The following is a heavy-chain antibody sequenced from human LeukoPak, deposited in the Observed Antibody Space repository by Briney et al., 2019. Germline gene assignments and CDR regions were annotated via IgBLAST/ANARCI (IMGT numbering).Heavy chain of an antibody. CDR1: GFTFSSYW. CDR2: ISWDGGST. D-gene: IGHD3-22*01. J-gene: IGHJ4*02. CDR3: AKDFDYYDTGGLGY. Sequence: GGSLRLSCAASGFTFSSYWMSWVRQAPGKGLEWVSLISWDGGSTYYADSVKGRFTISRDNSKNSLYLQMNSLRTEDTALYYCAKDFDYYDTGGLGYWGQGTLVTVSS. V-gene: IGHV3-43*01.